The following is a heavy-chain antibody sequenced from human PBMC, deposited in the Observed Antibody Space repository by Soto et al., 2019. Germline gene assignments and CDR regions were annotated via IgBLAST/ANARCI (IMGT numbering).Heavy chain of an antibody. CDR1: GFTFSSYA. Sequence: EVPLLESGGGLVQPGGSLRLSCAASGFTFSSYAMSWVRQAPGKGLEWVSAISGSGGSTYYADSVKGRFTISRDNSKNTLYLQMNSLRAEDTAVYYCAKGRHLYSSGWYEIYFDYWGQGTLVTVSS. D-gene: IGHD6-19*01. CDR2: ISGSGGST. CDR3: AKGRHLYSSGWYEIYFDY. V-gene: IGHV3-23*01. J-gene: IGHJ4*02.